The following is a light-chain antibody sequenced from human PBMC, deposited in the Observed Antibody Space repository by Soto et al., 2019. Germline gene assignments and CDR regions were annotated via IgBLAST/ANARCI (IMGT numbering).Light chain of an antibody. CDR3: QQSYGSPT. CDR1: QSVSTY. CDR2: GAS. J-gene: IGKJ4*01. V-gene: IGKV1-39*01. Sequence: QMTQSPSSLSASVGDRVTITCRASQSVSTYLNWYQQKPGKAPKFLIYGASSLHSGVPSRFSGSGSGTDFTLTISTLQPEDVATYYCQQSYGSPTFGGGTKVEIK.